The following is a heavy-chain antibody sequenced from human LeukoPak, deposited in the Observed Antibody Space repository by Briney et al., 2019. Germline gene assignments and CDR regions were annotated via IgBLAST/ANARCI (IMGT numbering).Heavy chain of an antibody. CDR3: ARVTHYDSSGYYSDY. J-gene: IGHJ4*02. CDR1: EFTFSSYS. Sequence: GGSLRLSCAASEFTFSSYSMNWVRQAPGKGLEWVSSISSSSSYIYYADSVKGRFTISRDNAKNSLYLQMNSLRAEDTAVYYCARVTHYDSSGYYSDYWGQGTLVTVSS. CDR2: ISSSSSYI. D-gene: IGHD3-22*01. V-gene: IGHV3-21*01.